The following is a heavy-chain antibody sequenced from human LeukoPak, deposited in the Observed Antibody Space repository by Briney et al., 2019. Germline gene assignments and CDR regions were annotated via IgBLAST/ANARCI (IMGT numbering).Heavy chain of an antibody. CDR1: GFTFSSYG. Sequence: GGSLRLSCAASGFTFSSYGMHWVRQAPGKGLEWVSVIYSGGTTYYADSVKGRFTISRDNSKNTLYLQMNSLRAEDTAVYYCGSGRRNSGSYYVFDYWGQGTLVTVSS. V-gene: IGHV3-NL1*01. J-gene: IGHJ4*02. CDR2: IYSGGTT. CDR3: GSGRRNSGSYYVFDY. D-gene: IGHD1-26*01.